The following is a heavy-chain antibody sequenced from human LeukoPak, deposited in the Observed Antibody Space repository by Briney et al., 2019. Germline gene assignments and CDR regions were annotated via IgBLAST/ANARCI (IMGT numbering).Heavy chain of an antibody. Sequence: ASVKVSCKASGYTSTGYYMHWVRQAPGQGLEWMGWINPNSGGTNYAQKFQGRVTMTRDTSISTAYMELSRLRSDDTAVYYCARTKGDSSSAPLDYWGQGTLVTVSS. CDR1: GYTSTGYY. V-gene: IGHV1-2*02. CDR3: ARTKGDSSSAPLDY. J-gene: IGHJ4*02. CDR2: INPNSGGT. D-gene: IGHD6-13*01.